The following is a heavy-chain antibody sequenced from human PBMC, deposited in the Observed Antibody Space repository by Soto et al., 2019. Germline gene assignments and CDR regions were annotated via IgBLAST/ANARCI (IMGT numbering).Heavy chain of an antibody. D-gene: IGHD1-26*01. J-gene: IGHJ6*01. Sequence: QVQLVQSGAEVVKPGSSVKVSCKASGDTFDTFAISWVRQAPGQGLGWMGGIIPIFRTPDYGQKFQGRVTITGDQSARRAYMELSSLRSEDTTVYYCTRDKGREPLGGHYLYTFEIWGHGTTVTFSS. V-gene: IGHV1-69*12. CDR2: IIPIFRTP. CDR3: TRDKGREPLGGHYLYTFEI. CDR1: GDTFDTFA.